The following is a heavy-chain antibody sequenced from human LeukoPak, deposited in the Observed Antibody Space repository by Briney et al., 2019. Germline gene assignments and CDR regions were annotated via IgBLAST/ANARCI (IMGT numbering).Heavy chain of an antibody. V-gene: IGHV1-2*06. CDR3: AYQQQAYYYGMDV. D-gene: IGHD6-13*01. CDR1: GYTFTGYY. Sequence: GASVKVSCKASGYTFTGYYMHWVRQAPGQGLEWMGRINPNSGGTNYAQKLRGRVTMTTDTSTSTAYMELRSLRSDDTAVYYCAYQQQAYYYGMDVWGQGTTVTVSS. J-gene: IGHJ6*02. CDR2: INPNSGGT.